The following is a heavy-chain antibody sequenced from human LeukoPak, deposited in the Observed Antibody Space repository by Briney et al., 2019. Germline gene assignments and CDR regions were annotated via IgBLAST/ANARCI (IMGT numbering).Heavy chain of an antibody. Sequence: PSETLSLTCTVSGGSVSSGGYYWSWIRQPPGKGLEWIGYIYYSGSTSYNPSLKSRVTISLDTSKNQFSLKLSSVTAADTAVYYCARDIGGMAGTLGWFDPWGQGTLVTVSS. CDR3: ARDIGGMAGTLGWFDP. V-gene: IGHV4-61*08. D-gene: IGHD5-24*01. CDR1: GGSVSSGGYY. J-gene: IGHJ5*02. CDR2: IYYSGST.